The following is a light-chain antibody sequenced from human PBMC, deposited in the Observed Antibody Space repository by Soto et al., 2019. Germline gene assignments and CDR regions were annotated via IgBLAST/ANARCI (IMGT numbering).Light chain of an antibody. Sequence: QSVLTQPPSASGTPGQRVTISCSGSSSNIGRNTVNWYQQLPGTAPKLLIYNNNQRPSRVPVXFXGSKSGTAASLAISGPXXEDEADXXCAAWDDSLNGLVFGTGTKLTVL. CDR1: SSNIGRNT. V-gene: IGLV1-44*01. CDR3: AAWDDSLNGLV. J-gene: IGLJ1*01. CDR2: NNN.